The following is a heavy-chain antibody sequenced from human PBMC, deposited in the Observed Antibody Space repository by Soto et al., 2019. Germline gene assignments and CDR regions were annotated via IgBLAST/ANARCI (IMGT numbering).Heavy chain of an antibody. CDR2: IYCSGST. CDR1: GGSISSYY. J-gene: IGHJ4*02. CDR3: ARAERWEAAVGYNLDY. D-gene: IGHD6-13*01. V-gene: IGHV4-59*01. Sequence: SETLSLTCTVSGGSISSYYWSWIRQPPGKGLEWIGYIYCSGSTNYNPSLKSRVTISVDTSKNQFSLKLSSVTAADTAVYYCARAERWEAAVGYNLDYGGKGTLVTVPS.